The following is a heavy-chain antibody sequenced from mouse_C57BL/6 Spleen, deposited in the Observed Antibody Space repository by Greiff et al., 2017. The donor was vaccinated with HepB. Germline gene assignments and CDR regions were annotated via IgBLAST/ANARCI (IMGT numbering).Heavy chain of an antibody. Sequence: VMLMESGPELVKPGASVKISCKASGYAFSSSWMNWVKQRPGKGLEWIGRIYPGDGDTNYNGKFKGKATLTADKSSSTAYMQLSSLTSEDSAVYFCATGTFDYWGQGTTLTVSS. D-gene: IGHD4-1*01. CDR2: IYPGDGDT. V-gene: IGHV1-82*01. J-gene: IGHJ2*01. CDR3: ATGTFDY. CDR1: GYAFSSSW.